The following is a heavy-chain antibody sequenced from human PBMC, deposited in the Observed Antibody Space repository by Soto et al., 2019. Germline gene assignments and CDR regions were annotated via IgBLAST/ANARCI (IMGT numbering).Heavy chain of an antibody. D-gene: IGHD4-17*01. CDR3: AKDVDYGNSLPFRYFDL. J-gene: IGHJ2*01. V-gene: IGHV3-23*01. CDR2: ISGSGTRT. CDR1: GFTFSSYA. Sequence: PGGSLRLSCAASGFTFSSYAMSWVRQAPGKGLEWVSAISGSGTRTYYADSVKGRFTIFRDNSKNTLYLQMNSLRADDTAVYYCAKDVDYGNSLPFRYFDLWGRGTLVTVSS.